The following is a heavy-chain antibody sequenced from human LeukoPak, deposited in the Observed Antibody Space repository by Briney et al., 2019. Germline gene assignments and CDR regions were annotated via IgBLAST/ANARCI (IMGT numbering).Heavy chain of an antibody. CDR1: GYSFTSYG. D-gene: IGHD2-15*01. CDR2: ISAYNGNT. Sequence: ASVKVSCKASGYSFTSYGISWVRQAPGQGLEWMGWISAYNGNTNYAQKLRGRVTMTTDTSTNTAYMDLRSLRSDDTAVYYCARATSRSGPDCWGQGTLVTVSS. V-gene: IGHV1-18*01. J-gene: IGHJ4*02. CDR3: ARATSRSGPDC.